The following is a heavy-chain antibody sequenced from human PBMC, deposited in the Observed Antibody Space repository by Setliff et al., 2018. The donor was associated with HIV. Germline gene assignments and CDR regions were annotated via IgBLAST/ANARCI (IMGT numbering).Heavy chain of an antibody. Sequence: GGSLRLSCVASGFTFSTYAINWVRLAPGKGLEWVSSIGGSGYPYYADSVKGRFTISRDNSKNTLFLQMDSLRAEDTALYYCAKQRYYDGNDGFDVWGQGTMVTVSS. J-gene: IGHJ3*01. CDR3: AKQRYYDGNDGFDV. D-gene: IGHD3-3*01. CDR2: IGGSGYP. CDR1: GFTFSTYA. V-gene: IGHV3-23*01.